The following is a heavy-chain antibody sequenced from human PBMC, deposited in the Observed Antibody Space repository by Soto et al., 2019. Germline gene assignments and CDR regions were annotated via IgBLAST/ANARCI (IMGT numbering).Heavy chain of an antibody. CDR1: GGSFSVYY. J-gene: IGHJ6*02. CDR2: INHSGST. V-gene: IGHV4-34*01. CDR3: ARGWEATFGVVPFPRNYGMDV. D-gene: IGHD3-3*01. Sequence: SETLSLTCAAYGGSFSVYYWSWIRQPPGKGLKWIGEINHSGSTNYNPSLKSRVTISVDTSKNQFSLKLSSVTAADTAVYYCARGWEATFGVVPFPRNYGMDVWGQGTTVTVSS.